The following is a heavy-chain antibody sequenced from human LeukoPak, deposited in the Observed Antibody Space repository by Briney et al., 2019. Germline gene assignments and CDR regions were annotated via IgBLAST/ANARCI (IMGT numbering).Heavy chain of an antibody. D-gene: IGHD3-22*01. CDR3: ATAGAYDSSGYYTYDY. CDR2: FDPEDGET. J-gene: IGHJ4*02. Sequence: ASVKVSCKVSGYTLTELSMHWVRQAPGKGLEWMGGFDPEDGETIYAQKFQGRVTMTEDTSTDTAYMELSSLRSEDTAVYYCATAGAYDSSGYYTYDYWGQGPWSPSPQ. CDR1: GYTLTELS. V-gene: IGHV1-24*01.